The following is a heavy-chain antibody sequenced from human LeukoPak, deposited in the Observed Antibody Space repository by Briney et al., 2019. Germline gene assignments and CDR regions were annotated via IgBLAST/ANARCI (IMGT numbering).Heavy chain of an antibody. J-gene: IGHJ4*02. V-gene: IGHV1-2*02. Sequence: GSSVKVSCKASGGTFSSYAISWVRQAPGQGLQWMGWLNPSSGDTKYAQNFQGRVTMTRDTSITTAYMQLNSLRSADTAVYFCASTDSDWNHEITFWGQGTLVTVSS. D-gene: IGHD1-1*01. CDR1: GGTFSSYA. CDR3: ASTDSDWNHEITF. CDR2: LNPSSGDT.